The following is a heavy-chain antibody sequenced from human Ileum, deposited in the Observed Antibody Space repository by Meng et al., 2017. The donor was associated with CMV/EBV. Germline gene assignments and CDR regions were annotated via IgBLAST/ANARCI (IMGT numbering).Heavy chain of an antibody. J-gene: IGHJ5*02. D-gene: IGHD3-10*01. CDR1: GFTFSSYA. CDR2: ISYDGSNK. Sequence: SCAASGFTFSSYAMHWVRQAPGKGLEWVAVISYDGSNKYYADSVKGRFTISRDNSKNTLYLQMNSLRAEDTAVYYCAKDDLGSFGWFDPWGQGTLVTVSS. CDR3: AKDDLGSFGWFDP. V-gene: IGHV3-30-3*01.